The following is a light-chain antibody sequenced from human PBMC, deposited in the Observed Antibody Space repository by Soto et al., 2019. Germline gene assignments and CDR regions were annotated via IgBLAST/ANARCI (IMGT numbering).Light chain of an antibody. V-gene: IGKV1-5*03. CDR3: QQYNSYQRT. CDR1: QSISSW. J-gene: IGKJ1*01. Sequence: DVQMTQSLSTLSASVGDRVTITCRASQSISSWLAWYQQKPGKAPKLLIYKASSLESGVPSRFSGSGSGTEFTLTISSLQPDDFATYYCQQYNSYQRTFGQGTKV. CDR2: KAS.